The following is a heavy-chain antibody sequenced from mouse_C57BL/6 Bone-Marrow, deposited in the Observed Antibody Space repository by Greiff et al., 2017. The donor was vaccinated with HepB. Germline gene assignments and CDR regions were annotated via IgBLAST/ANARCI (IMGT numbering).Heavy chain of an antibody. V-gene: IGHV1-62-2*01. CDR1: GYTFTEYT. J-gene: IGHJ2*01. D-gene: IGHD2-3*01. CDR2: FYPGSGSI. Sequence: LEESGAELVKPGASVKLSCKASGYTFTEYTIHWVKQRSGQGLEWIGWFYPGSGSIKYNEKFKDKATLTADKSSSTVYMELSRLTSEDSAVYFCARHGSYDGYYYYFDYWGQGTTLTVSS. CDR3: ARHGSYDGYYYYFDY.